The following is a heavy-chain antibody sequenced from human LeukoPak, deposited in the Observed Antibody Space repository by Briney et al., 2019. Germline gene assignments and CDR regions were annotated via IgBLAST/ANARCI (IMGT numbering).Heavy chain of an antibody. CDR2: IKQDGRDK. CDR3: ATGGVTTVTT. CDR1: GFTFSNYG. V-gene: IGHV3-7*01. J-gene: IGHJ5*02. Sequence: PGGSLRLSCAASGFTFSNYGMSWVRQAPGKGLEWVANIKQDGRDKYYVDSVKGRFTISRDNAKNSLYLQMSSLRPEDTAVYYCATGGVTTVTTWGQGTLVIVSS. D-gene: IGHD4-17*01.